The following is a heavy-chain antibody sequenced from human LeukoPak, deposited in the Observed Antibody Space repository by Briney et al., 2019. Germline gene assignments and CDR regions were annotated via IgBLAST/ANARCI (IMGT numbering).Heavy chain of an antibody. CDR2: IIPIFSTA. CDR1: GGTFNTYA. CDR3: ARGSLVEPATLGGGGYFDY. J-gene: IGHJ4*02. V-gene: IGHV1-69*05. Sequence: ASVKVSCKASGGTFNTYAISWVRQAPGQGLEWMGGIIPIFSTADYPQKFQGRVTITTDESTTTAYMELSSLRSDDTAVYFCARGSLVEPATLGGGGYFDYWGPGTLVTVSS. D-gene: IGHD2-2*01.